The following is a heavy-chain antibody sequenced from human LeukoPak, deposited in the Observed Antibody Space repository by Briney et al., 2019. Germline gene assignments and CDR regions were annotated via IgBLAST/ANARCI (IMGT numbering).Heavy chain of an antibody. CDR3: ARSSDSSSLQYFQH. J-gene: IGHJ1*01. V-gene: IGHV3-11*01. Sequence: GGSLRLSCAASGFTFTDYFMNWIRQAPGKGLEWVSSISISGSTIYYADSVKGRFTISRDNAKNSLYLQMNSLGAEDTAVYYCARSSDSSSLQYFQHWGQGTLVTVSS. CDR1: GFTFTDYF. CDR2: ISISGSTI. D-gene: IGHD6-6*01.